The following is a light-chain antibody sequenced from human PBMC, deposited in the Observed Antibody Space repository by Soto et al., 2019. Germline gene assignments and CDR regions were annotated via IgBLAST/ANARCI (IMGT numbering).Light chain of an antibody. CDR1: QNIYSN. J-gene: IGKJ1*01. CDR3: LQYHNLWA. V-gene: IGKV3-15*01. CDR2: RAS. Sequence: IVMTQSPATLSVSPGERATFSCRACQNIYSNIAWYQQRPGQAPRLLIYRASTRATGVPARFSGSGSGTEFTLSISSLQSVDFAVYSCLQYHNLWAFGQGTKVEIK.